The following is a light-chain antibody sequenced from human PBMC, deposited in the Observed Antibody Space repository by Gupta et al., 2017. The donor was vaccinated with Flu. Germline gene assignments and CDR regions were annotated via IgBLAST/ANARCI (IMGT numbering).Light chain of an antibody. CDR3: QQDNSFPIT. Sequence: DIQMTQSPSSLSASVGDRVTITCRGNQGIGNWLAWYQQKPGRAPNPLIFVASHLQSGVPSRFSGSGSGTDFTLTINSLQPEDSATYYCQQDNSFPITFGGGTKVEIK. V-gene: IGKV1D-16*01. J-gene: IGKJ4*01. CDR2: VAS. CDR1: QGIGNW.